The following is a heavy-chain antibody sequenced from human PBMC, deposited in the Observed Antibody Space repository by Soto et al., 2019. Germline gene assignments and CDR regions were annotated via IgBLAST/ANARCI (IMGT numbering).Heavy chain of an antibody. V-gene: IGHV1-46*01. J-gene: IGHJ4*02. D-gene: IGHD3-22*01. CDR1: GYTFTSYY. CDR3: ARGVDSSGYHLR. Sequence: ASVKVSCKASGYTFTSYYMHWVRQAPGQGLEWMGIINPSGTSTSYAQKFQGRITMTSDTSTSTGYMELSSLRSEDTAVYYCARGVDSSGYHLRWGQGTLVTVSS. CDR2: INPSGTST.